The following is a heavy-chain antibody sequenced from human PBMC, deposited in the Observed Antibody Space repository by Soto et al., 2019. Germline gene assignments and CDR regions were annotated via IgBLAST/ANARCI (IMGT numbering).Heavy chain of an antibody. J-gene: IGHJ6*02. CDR1: GYSFTSYW. Sequence: GESLKISCKGSGYSFTSYWIGWVRQMPGKGLEWMGIIYPGDSDTRYSPSFQGQVTISADKSISTAYLQWSSLKASDTAMYYCARLDGSGSYLDYYYGMDVWGQGTTVTVSS. D-gene: IGHD3-10*01. V-gene: IGHV5-51*01. CDR2: IYPGDSDT. CDR3: ARLDGSGSYLDYYYGMDV.